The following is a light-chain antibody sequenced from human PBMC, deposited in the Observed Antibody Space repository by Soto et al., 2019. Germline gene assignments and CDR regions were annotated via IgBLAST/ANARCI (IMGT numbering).Light chain of an antibody. Sequence: ELVMTQSPATLSVSPGDSATLSCRGSQSVSSNLAWYQQKPGQAPRLLIYGASTRATGIPARFSGSGSGTEFTLTISSVQSEDFAVYYCQQYKNWPPITCGQGARLEIK. CDR1: QSVSSN. V-gene: IGKV3-15*01. CDR2: GAS. J-gene: IGKJ5*01. CDR3: QQYKNWPPIT.